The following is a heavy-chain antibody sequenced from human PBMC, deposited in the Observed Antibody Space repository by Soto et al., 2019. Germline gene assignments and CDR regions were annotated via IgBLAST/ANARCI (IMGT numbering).Heavy chain of an antibody. J-gene: IGHJ4*02. Sequence: GGSLRLSCAASGFNVGAFAVNWVRQTPGKGLEWVSGISVSDAFIYYADSVRGRFSISRDASENILYLQMNSLRVDDTALYYCTRETVAGITGLDYWGPGTLVTVSS. D-gene: IGHD1-20*01. V-gene: IGHV3-23*01. CDR3: TRETVAGITGLDY. CDR2: ISVSDAFI. CDR1: GFNVGAFA.